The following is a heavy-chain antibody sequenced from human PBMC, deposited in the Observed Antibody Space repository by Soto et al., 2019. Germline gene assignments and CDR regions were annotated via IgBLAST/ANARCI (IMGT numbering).Heavy chain of an antibody. CDR3: ARDPRVVPAAEFDY. D-gene: IGHD2-2*01. CDR2: INHSGST. J-gene: IGHJ4*02. CDR1: GGSFSGYY. V-gene: IGHV4-34*01. Sequence: QVQLQQWGAGLLKPSETLSLTCAVYGGSFSGYYWSWIRQPPGKGLEWIGEINHSGSTNYNPSLKSRVTISVDTSKNQFSLKLSSVTAADTAVYYCARDPRVVPAAEFDYWGQGTLVTVSS.